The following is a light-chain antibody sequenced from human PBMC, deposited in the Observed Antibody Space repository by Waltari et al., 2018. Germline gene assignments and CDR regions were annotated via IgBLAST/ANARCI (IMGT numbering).Light chain of an antibody. V-gene: IGKV1D-8*01. CDR2: GAY. CDR3: QQYYTFPYT. CDR1: QGISDH. Sequence: VISITQSPSFLSASTGDRVTISCRVSQGISDHLAWYQQKPGQAPDLLIFGAYTLQSGVPPRFSGGGSGTDFTLTTSDLQSEDFATYYCQQYYTFPYTFGQGTKFEIE. J-gene: IGKJ2*01.